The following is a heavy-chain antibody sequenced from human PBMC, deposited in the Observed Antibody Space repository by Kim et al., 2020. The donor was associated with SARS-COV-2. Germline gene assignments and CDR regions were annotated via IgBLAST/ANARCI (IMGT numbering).Heavy chain of an antibody. CDR2: ISYDGSNK. CDR1: VFTFSSYG. CDR3: AKEEGSGYSSGWTYYYYGMDV. D-gene: IGHD6-19*01. V-gene: IGHV3-30*18. Sequence: GGSLRLSCAASVFTFSSYGMHWVRQAPGKGLEWVAVISYDGSNKYYADSVKGRFTISRDNSKNTLYLQMNSLRAEDTAVYYCAKEEGSGYSSGWTYYYYGMDVWGQGTTVTVSS. J-gene: IGHJ6*02.